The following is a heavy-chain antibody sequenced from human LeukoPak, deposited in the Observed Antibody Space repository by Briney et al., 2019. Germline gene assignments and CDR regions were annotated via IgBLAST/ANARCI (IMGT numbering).Heavy chain of an antibody. V-gene: IGHV3-21*01. J-gene: IGHJ5*02. CDR2: ISSSSSYI. Sequence: GSLRLSCAASGFTFSSYSMNWVRQAPGKGPEWVSSISSSSSYIYYADSVKGRFTISRDNAKNSLYLQMNSLRVEDTAVYYCARGEDTAVVTGGYNWFDPWGQGTLVTVSS. D-gene: IGHD5-18*01. CDR3: ARGEDTAVVTGGYNWFDP. CDR1: GFTFSSYS.